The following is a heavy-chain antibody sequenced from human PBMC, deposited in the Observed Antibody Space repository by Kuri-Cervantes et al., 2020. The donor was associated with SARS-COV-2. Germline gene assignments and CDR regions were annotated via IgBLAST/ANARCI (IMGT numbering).Heavy chain of an antibody. Sequence: SKTLSLTCTVSGGSISNGDYYWSWIRQHPGKGLEWIGYLYYSGSTYYNPSRKSRVTLSVDLSKNYFSLKLSSVTAADTAVYYCAGPITPYAFDIWCQGTMVTVSS. CDR2: LYYSGST. CDR3: AGPITPYAFDI. CDR1: GGSISNGDYY. D-gene: IGHD2-15*01. J-gene: IGHJ3*02. V-gene: IGHV4-30-4*01.